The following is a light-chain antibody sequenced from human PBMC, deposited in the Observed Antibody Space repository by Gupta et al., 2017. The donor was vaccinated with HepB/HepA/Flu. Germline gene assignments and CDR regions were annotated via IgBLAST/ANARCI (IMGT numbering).Light chain of an antibody. J-gene: IGLJ3*02. CDR2: YDD. CDR3: AAWDDSRNGLV. CDR1: WSNIGDNT. V-gene: IGLV1-36*01. Sequence: QSVVTQPPSVSAAPRQRVTISCSGSWSNIGDNTVNWYQQLPGKAPKLLIYYDDLRPSGVSDRFSGSKSGTSASLTISGLQAEDEADYYCAAWDDSRNGLVFGGGTKLTVL.